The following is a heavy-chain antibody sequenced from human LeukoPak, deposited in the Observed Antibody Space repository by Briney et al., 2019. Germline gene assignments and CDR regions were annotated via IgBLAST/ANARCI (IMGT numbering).Heavy chain of an antibody. CDR1: GFTFSRNA. D-gene: IGHD2-8*02. V-gene: IGHV3-30*02. Sequence: PGGSLRLSWAASGFTFSRNAIHWVRQGPGKGLEWVSYIAHHGSNKYYADSVKGRFTISRDNSKRTLYLQMNSLRADDTAVYYCAKDGSWSCTDWGQGTLVTVSS. CDR2: IAHHGSNK. J-gene: IGHJ4*02. CDR3: AKDGSWSCTD.